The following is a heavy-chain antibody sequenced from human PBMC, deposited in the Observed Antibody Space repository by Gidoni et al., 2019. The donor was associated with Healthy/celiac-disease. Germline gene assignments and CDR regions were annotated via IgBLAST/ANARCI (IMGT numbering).Heavy chain of an antibody. V-gene: IGHV3-23*01. Sequence: EVQLLESGGGLVQTGGSLRLSCAASGFTFSSYALSWFRQAPGKGLEWVSAISGSGGSTYYADSVKGRFTISRDNSKNTLYLQMNSLRAEDTAVYYCAKDLAGIAAAGTTPGIDDYWGQGTLVTVSS. D-gene: IGHD6-13*01. CDR1: GFTFSSYA. CDR2: ISGSGGST. J-gene: IGHJ4*02. CDR3: AKDLAGIAAAGTTPGIDDY.